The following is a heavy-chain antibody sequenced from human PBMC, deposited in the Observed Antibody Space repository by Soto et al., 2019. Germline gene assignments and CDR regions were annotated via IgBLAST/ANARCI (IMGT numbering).Heavy chain of an antibody. CDR1: GGTFSHQA. CDR2: IIPISGTA. Sequence: QVQLVQSGAEVKKPGSSVKVSCKATGGTFSHQAIIWVRQAPGQGLEWMGGIIPISGTANYAQKFQGRVTITADESTNTAYMYLGSLRSEDTAVYYCARGGYCSTTSCYTGEDYWGQGTLVTVSS. J-gene: IGHJ4*02. V-gene: IGHV1-69*01. CDR3: ARGGYCSTTSCYTGEDY. D-gene: IGHD2-2*02.